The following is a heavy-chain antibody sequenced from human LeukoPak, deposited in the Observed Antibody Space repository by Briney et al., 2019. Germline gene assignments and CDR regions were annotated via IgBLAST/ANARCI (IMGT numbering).Heavy chain of an antibody. CDR3: AGQYYDFWSGLPFDP. J-gene: IGHJ5*02. CDR1: GGSISSYS. V-gene: IGHV4-59*01. Sequence: PSETLSLTCTVSGGSISSYSWNWIRQPPGKGLEWIGCVYYSGSTNYNPSLKSRVTISVDTSKNQFSLKLSSVTAADTAVYYCAGQYYDFWSGLPFDPWGQGTLVTVSS. CDR2: VYYSGST. D-gene: IGHD3-3*01.